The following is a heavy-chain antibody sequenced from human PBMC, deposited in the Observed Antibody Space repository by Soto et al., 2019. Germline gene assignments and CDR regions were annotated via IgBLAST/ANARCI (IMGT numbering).Heavy chain of an antibody. V-gene: IGHV3-43*01. Sequence: VQLVESGGVVVQPGGSLRLSCAASGFTFDDYTMHWVRQAPGKGLEWVSLINWDGGTTYSADSVEGRFTISRDNSKNSLYLQMNSLRTEDTAVYYCARGSAFVIGELLSWFDPWGQGTLVTVSS. D-gene: IGHD3-10*01. CDR1: GFTFDDYT. CDR3: ARGSAFVIGELLSWFDP. CDR2: INWDGGTT. J-gene: IGHJ5*02.